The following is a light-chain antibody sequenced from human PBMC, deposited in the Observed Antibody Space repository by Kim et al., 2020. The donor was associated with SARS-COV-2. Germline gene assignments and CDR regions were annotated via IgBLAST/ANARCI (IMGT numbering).Light chain of an antibody. CDR3: QQSHDWPRT. CDR1: QSITTN. CDR2: GAS. V-gene: IGKV3-15*01. J-gene: IGKJ1*01. Sequence: SPGERATLYCRASQSITTNLAWYQQRPGQAPRLVIFGASTRATDIPTRFSGSGSGREFTLTITSLQSEDFAVYYCQQSHDWPRTFGQGTKVEI.